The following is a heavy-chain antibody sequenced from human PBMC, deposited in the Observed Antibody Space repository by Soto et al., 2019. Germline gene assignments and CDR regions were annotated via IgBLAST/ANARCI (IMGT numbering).Heavy chain of an antibody. CDR3: AKLVVGGGLDY. D-gene: IGHD3-22*01. J-gene: IGHJ4*02. Sequence: EVQLLESGGGLVQPGGSLRLSCAASGFTFSSYAMSWVRQAPGKGLEWVSAISGSGGSTYYADSVKGGFTIPRDNSKNTLCLQMNSLRAGDTAVYYCAKLVVGGGLDYWGQGTLVTVSS. CDR2: ISGSGGST. V-gene: IGHV3-23*01. CDR1: GFTFSSYA.